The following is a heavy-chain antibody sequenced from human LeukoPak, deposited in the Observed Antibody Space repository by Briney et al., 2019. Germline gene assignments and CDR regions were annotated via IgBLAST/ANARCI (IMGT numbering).Heavy chain of an antibody. D-gene: IGHD2-15*01. CDR3: AREPSDIVVVVAATPIDY. CDR2: ISYDGSNK. CDR1: GFTFSSYA. V-gene: IGHV3-30-3*01. Sequence: PGRSLRLSCAASGFTFSSYAMHWVRQAPGKGLEWVAVISYDGSNKYYADSVKGRFTISRDNSKNTLYLQMNSLRAEDTAVYYCAREPSDIVVVVAATPIDYWGQGTLVTVSS. J-gene: IGHJ4*02.